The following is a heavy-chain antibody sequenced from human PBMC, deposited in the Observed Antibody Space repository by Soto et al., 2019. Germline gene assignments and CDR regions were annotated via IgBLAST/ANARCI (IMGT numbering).Heavy chain of an antibody. D-gene: IGHD6-13*01. CDR3: ARIASTGRGWDV. Sequence: ESGGGLVQPGGSLRLTCADSGFTFSSYWMSWVRQAPVKGLEWVGNIKQDGSEKNYVDSVKGRFTISRDNAKNSLYLQMNSLRAEDTAVYYCARIASTGRGWDVWGQGTTVVVSS. J-gene: IGHJ6*02. CDR1: GFTFSSYW. V-gene: IGHV3-7*01. CDR2: IKQDGSEK.